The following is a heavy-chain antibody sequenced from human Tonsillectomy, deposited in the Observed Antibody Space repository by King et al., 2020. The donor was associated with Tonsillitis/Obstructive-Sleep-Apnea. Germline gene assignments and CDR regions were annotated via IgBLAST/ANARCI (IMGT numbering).Heavy chain of an antibody. CDR2: IYWDDDE. Sequence: TLKESGPTLVKPTQTLTLTCTFSGFSLSTSGVGVGWIRQPPGTALEWLALIYWDDDERYSPSLKSRLTITKDTSKNQVVLTMTNMDPVDTATYYCAHSPYLYYYESSGYYLYWYFDLWGRGTLVTVSS. J-gene: IGHJ2*01. D-gene: IGHD3-22*01. CDR3: AHSPYLYYYESSGYYLYWYFDL. V-gene: IGHV2-5*02. CDR1: GFSLSTSGVG.